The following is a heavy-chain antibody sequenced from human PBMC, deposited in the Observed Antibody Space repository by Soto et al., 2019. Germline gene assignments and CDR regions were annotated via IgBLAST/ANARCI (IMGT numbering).Heavy chain of an antibody. CDR2: IIPIFGTA. Sequence: QVQLVQSGAEVKKPGSSVKVSCKASGGTFSSYAISWVRQAPGQGLEWMGGIIPIFGTANYAQKFQGRVTITADESTSTGYMELSSLRSEDTAVYYCARDGICSSTSCLYNWFGPWGQGTLVTVSS. D-gene: IGHD2-2*01. CDR3: ARDGICSSTSCLYNWFGP. CDR1: GGTFSSYA. V-gene: IGHV1-69*01. J-gene: IGHJ5*02.